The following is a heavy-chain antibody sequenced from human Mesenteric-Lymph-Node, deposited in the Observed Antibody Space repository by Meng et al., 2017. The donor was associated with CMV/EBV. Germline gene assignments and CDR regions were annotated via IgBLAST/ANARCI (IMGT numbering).Heavy chain of an antibody. CDR3: VGYSYDGMDV. V-gene: IGHV4-39*07. Sequence: SETLSLTCTVSGGSISSSSYYWGWIRQPPGKGLEWIGSIYYSGSTYYNPSLKSRVTISVDTSKNQFSLKLSSVTAADTAVYYCVGYSYDGMDVWGQGTTVTVSS. CDR2: IYYSGST. J-gene: IGHJ6*02. D-gene: IGHD5-18*01. CDR1: GGSISSSSYY.